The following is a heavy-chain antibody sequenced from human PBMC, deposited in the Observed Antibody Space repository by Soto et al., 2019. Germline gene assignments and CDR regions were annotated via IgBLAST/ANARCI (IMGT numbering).Heavy chain of an antibody. CDR2: IYTSGST. D-gene: IGHD1-7*01. Sequence: LSLPGTGSGGSISSYDWSWSLQPAGKGLEWIGRIYTSGSTNYNPSLKSRVTMSVDTSKNQFSLKLSSVTAADTAVYYCARDKSDWGGTTSTNWFDPWGQGTLVTVSS. V-gene: IGHV4-4*07. CDR3: ARDKSDWGGTTSTNWFDP. CDR1: GGSISSYD. J-gene: IGHJ5*02.